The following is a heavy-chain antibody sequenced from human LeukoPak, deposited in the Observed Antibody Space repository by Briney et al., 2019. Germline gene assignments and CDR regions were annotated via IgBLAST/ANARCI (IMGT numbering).Heavy chain of an antibody. V-gene: IGHV4-38-2*02. CDR2: ISHSGST. J-gene: IGHJ1*01. CDR1: GYSISNDYY. D-gene: IGHD4-17*01. Sequence: SSETLSLTCSVSGYSISNDYYWGWIRQSPEKGLEWLGSISHSGSTYYNPSFRSRVTISRDMPKNQFSLELNSVTAADTAVYYCAGISTGSCFRHWGQGTLVTVSS. CDR3: AGISTGSCFRH.